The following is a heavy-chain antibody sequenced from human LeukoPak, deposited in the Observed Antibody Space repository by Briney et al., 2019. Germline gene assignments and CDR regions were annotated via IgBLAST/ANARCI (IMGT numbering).Heavy chain of an antibody. J-gene: IGHJ5*02. D-gene: IGHD2-2*01. Sequence: SQTLSLTCTVSGGSISSGSYYWSWIRQPAGKGLEWIGRIYTSGSTNYNPSLKSRVTISVDTSKNQFSLKLSSVTAADTAVYYCARVVVPAAYNWFDPWGQGTLVTVPS. CDR2: IYTSGST. V-gene: IGHV4-61*02. CDR3: ARVVVPAAYNWFDP. CDR1: GGSISSGSYY.